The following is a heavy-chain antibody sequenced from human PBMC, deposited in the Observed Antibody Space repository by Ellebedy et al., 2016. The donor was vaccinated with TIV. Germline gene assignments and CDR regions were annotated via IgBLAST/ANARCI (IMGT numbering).Heavy chain of an antibody. CDR3: ARGWVVVTAAFDY. J-gene: IGHJ4*02. D-gene: IGHD2-21*02. Sequence: GGSLRLSXAASGFTFSSYWMHWVRQAPGKGLVWVSRINSDGSSTSYADSVKGRFTISRENAKNTLYLQMNSLRAEDTALYYCARGWVVVTAAFDYWGQGTLVTVSS. V-gene: IGHV3-74*01. CDR1: GFTFSSYW. CDR2: INSDGSST.